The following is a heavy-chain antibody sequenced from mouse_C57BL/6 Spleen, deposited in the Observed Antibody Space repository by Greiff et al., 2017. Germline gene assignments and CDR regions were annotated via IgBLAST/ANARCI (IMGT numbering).Heavy chain of an antibody. Sequence: EVKVEESGGGLVQPGGSMKLSCVASGFTFSNYWLNWVRQSPEKGLEWVAQIRLKSDNYATHYAESVKGRFTISRDDSKSSVYLQMNNLMAEDTVIYYCTGYYAMDYWGQGTSVTVAS. J-gene: IGHJ4*01. CDR1: GFTFSNYW. CDR2: IRLKSDNYAT. CDR3: TGYYAMDY. V-gene: IGHV6-3*01.